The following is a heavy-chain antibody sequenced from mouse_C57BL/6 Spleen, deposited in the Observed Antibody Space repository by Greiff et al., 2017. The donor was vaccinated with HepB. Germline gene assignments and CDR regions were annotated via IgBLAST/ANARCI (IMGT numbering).Heavy chain of an antibody. Sequence: EVQLQQSGTVLARPGASVKMSCKTSGYTFTSYWMHWVKQRPGQGLEWIGAIYPGNSDTSYNQKFKGKAKLTAVTSASTAYMELSSLTNEDSAVYYCTRSYYYGSSPFYWYFDVWGTGTTVTVSS. D-gene: IGHD1-1*01. CDR3: TRSYYYGSSPFYWYFDV. CDR2: IYPGNSDT. V-gene: IGHV1-5*01. J-gene: IGHJ1*03. CDR1: GYTFTSYW.